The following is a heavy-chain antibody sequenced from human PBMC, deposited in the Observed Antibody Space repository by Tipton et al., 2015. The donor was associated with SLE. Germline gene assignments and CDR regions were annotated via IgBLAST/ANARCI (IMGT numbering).Heavy chain of an antibody. CDR3: ARGGTMVRGVIRGSFDY. CDR2: INPNSGGT. CDR1: GYTFTGYY. Sequence: QSGAEVKKPGASVKVSCKASGYTFTGYYMHWVRQAPGQGLEWMGWINPNSGGTNYAQKFQGRVTMTRDTSISTAYMELSRLRSDDTAVYYCARGGTMVRGVIRGSFDYWGQGTPVTVSS. V-gene: IGHV1-2*02. D-gene: IGHD3-10*01. J-gene: IGHJ4*02.